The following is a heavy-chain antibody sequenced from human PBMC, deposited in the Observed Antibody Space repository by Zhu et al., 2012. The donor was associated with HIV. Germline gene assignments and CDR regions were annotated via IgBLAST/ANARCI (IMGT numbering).Heavy chain of an antibody. Sequence: QVQLQESGPGLVKPSETLSLTCTVSGGSISSYYWNWIRQPPGKGLEWIGYIFYSGTTNYNPSLKNRITISVDTSKNHFSLRLNSVTAADTAVYYCARALVGATTWYFDLWGLAPWSLSPQ. CDR2: IFYSGTT. D-gene: IGHD1-26*01. CDR1: GGSISSYY. J-gene: IGHJ2*01. CDR3: ARALVGATTWYFDL. V-gene: IGHV4-59*01.